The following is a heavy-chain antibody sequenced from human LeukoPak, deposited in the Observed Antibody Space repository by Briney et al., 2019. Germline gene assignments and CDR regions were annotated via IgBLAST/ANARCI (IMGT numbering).Heavy chain of an antibody. Sequence: GGSLRLSCAASGFTFSSYAMSWVRQAPGKGLEWVSAISGSGGSTYYADSVKGRFTISRDNSKNTLYLQTNSLRAEDTAVYYCAKDRLRHYYGSGSSPNWFDPWGQGTLVTVSS. D-gene: IGHD3-10*01. J-gene: IGHJ5*02. CDR1: GFTFSSYA. CDR2: ISGSGGST. V-gene: IGHV3-23*01. CDR3: AKDRLRHYYGSGSSPNWFDP.